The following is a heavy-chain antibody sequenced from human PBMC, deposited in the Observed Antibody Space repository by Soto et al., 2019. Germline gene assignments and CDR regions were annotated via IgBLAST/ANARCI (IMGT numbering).Heavy chain of an antibody. CDR2: INPNSGGT. J-gene: IGHJ3*01. Sequence: AAVKGYFKAAGYTFTGYCMHWVRQAPGQVLEWMGWINPNSGGTNYAQKFQGWVTMTRDMSSSKAYMELSRLRSDDTAVYYCARPHRATTLLDSSDFWGQWRMVTDS. D-gene: IGHD4-4*01. V-gene: IGHV1-2*04. CDR1: GYTFTGYC. CDR3: ARPHRATTLLDSSDF.